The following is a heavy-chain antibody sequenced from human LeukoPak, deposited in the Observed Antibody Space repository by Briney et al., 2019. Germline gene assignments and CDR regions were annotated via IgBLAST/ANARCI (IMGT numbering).Heavy chain of an antibody. CDR1: GGSISSSSYY. CDR3: ASATYYYGSGSNNWFDP. CDR2: IYYSGST. Sequence: SETLSLTCTVSGGSISSSSYYWGWIRQPPGKGLEWIGSIYYSGSTYYNPSLKSQVTISVDTSKNQFSLRLSSVTATDTAVYYCASATYYYGSGSNNWFDPWGQGTLVTVSS. D-gene: IGHD3-10*01. J-gene: IGHJ5*02. V-gene: IGHV4-39*01.